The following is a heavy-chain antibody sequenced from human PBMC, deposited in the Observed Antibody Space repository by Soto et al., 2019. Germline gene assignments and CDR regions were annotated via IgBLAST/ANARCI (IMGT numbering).Heavy chain of an antibody. D-gene: IGHD3-16*02. J-gene: IGHJ4*02. CDR2: VYYDGSHQ. CDR1: RFTFKNYG. Sequence: GGSLRLSCAASRFTFKNYGMHWVRQAPGKGLEWVAIVYYDGSHQYYADSVKGRFTISRDNSKNTLYLQMNSLRLEDTAVYYCARGIGGSVIPTYYFDYWGQGTLVTVSS. V-gene: IGHV3-33*01. CDR3: ARGIGGSVIPTYYFDY.